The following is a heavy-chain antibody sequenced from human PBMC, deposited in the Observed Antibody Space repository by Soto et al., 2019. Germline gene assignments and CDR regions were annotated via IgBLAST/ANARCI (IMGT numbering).Heavy chain of an antibody. J-gene: IGHJ4*02. CDR2: ISWHSGNI. V-gene: IGHV3-9*01. D-gene: IGHD2-21*02. Sequence: PRLSCTTSGFKFDDYAMHWVRQAPGKGLEWVSGISWHSGNIAYADSVRGRFTISRDNAKNSLYLQMNSLRGDDTALYYCARSFCGADCYSRVTFDYWGQGALVTVSS. CDR1: GFKFDDYA. CDR3: ARSFCGADCYSRVTFDY.